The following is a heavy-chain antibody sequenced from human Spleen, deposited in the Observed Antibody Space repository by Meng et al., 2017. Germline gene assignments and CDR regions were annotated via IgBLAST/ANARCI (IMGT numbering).Heavy chain of an antibody. CDR1: GFTFDDYA. CDR3: ARVMVQWLATYYFDY. D-gene: IGHD6-19*01. Sequence: SLKISCAASGFTFDDYAMHWVRQAPGKGLEWVSGISWNSGSIGYADSVKGRFTISRDNAKNSLYLQMNSLRAEDTAVYYCARVMVQWLATYYFDYWGQGTLVTVSS. V-gene: IGHV3-9*01. J-gene: IGHJ4*02. CDR2: ISWNSGSI.